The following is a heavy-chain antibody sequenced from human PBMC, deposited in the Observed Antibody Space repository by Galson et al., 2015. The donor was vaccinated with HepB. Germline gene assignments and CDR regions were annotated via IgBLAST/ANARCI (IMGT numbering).Heavy chain of an antibody. CDR2: ISGYNGYT. D-gene: IGHD6-19*01. V-gene: IGHV1-18*01. CDR3: ARGRTTGWSFDF. J-gene: IGHJ4*02. Sequence: SVKVSCKASGYTFAYGVTWVRQDPGQGLECMGWISGYNGYTKSAEKFQGRVTMTSDTSTNTADMELRSLTSDDTAVYYCARGRTTGWSFDFWAQVTLVTVAS. CDR1: GYTFAYG.